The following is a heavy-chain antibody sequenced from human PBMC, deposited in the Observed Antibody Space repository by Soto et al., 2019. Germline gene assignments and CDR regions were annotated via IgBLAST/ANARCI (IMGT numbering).Heavy chain of an antibody. CDR3: AREDRDRETGIVPAAMDGMDV. V-gene: IGHV1-69*08. D-gene: IGHD2-2*01. Sequence: QVQLVQSGAEVKKPGSSVKVSCKASGGTFSRYSITWVRQAPGHGLEWIGRIIPIFGIASYAQKFQGRVTITADESTSTAYMELSSLRSDDTAVYYCAREDRDRETGIVPAAMDGMDVWGQGTTVTVSS. J-gene: IGHJ6*02. CDR2: IIPIFGIA. CDR1: GGTFSRYS.